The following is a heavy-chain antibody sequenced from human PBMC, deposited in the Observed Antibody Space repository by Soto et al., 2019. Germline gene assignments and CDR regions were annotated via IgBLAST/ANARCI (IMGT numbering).Heavy chain of an antibody. CDR2: ISGSGGRT. CDR3: AKYWAVAGGYYYGGMDV. CDR1: GFTFSSYA. Sequence: EVQLLESGGGLVQPGGSLRLSCAASGFTFSSYAMSWVRQAPGKGLEWVSAISGSGGRTYYADSVKGRFPISRDNSKNTVYLQMNSLRGEDTAVYYCAKYWAVAGGYYYGGMDVWGQGTTVTVSS. D-gene: IGHD6-19*01. V-gene: IGHV3-23*01. J-gene: IGHJ6*02.